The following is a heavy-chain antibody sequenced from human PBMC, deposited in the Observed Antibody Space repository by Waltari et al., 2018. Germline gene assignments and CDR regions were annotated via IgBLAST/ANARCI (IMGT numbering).Heavy chain of an antibody. V-gene: IGHV1-18*01. CDR3: AREADCGYSGYCYYYGMDV. CDR2: ISAYNGNT. J-gene: IGHJ6*02. CDR1: GYTFTSYG. D-gene: IGHD5-12*01. Sequence: QVQLVQSGAEVKKPGASVKVSCKASGYTFTSYGISWVRQAPGQGLEWMGWISAYNGNTNYAQKLQGRVTMTTDTSTSTAYMELRSLRSDDTAGYYCAREADCGYSGYCYYYGMDVWGQGTTVTVSS.